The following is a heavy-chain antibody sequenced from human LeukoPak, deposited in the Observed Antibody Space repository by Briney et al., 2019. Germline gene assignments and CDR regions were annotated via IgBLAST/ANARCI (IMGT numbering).Heavy chain of an antibody. V-gene: IGHV4-4*07. CDR1: GGSISSYY. J-gene: IGHJ4*02. Sequence: SETLSLTCTVSGGSISSYYWRWIRQPPGKGLEWIGRIYTSGSTNYNPSLKSRVTMSVDTSKNQFSLKLSSVTAADTAVYYCARNSGSYGPSDYWGQGTLVTVSS. D-gene: IGHD1-26*01. CDR2: IYTSGST. CDR3: ARNSGSYGPSDY.